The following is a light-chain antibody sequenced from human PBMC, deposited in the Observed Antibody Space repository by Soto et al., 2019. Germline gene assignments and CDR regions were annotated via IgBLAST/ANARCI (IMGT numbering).Light chain of an antibody. CDR1: SGSIASNY. CDR2: EDN. V-gene: IGLV6-57*02. CDR3: QSYDSSNHAV. Sequence: NFMLTQPHSVSESPAKTVTISCTGSSGSIASNYVQWYQQRPGSAPTTVIYEDNQRPSGVPDRFSGSIDSSSNSASLTISGLKTEDEADYYCQSYDSSNHAVFGGGTQLTVL. J-gene: IGLJ7*01.